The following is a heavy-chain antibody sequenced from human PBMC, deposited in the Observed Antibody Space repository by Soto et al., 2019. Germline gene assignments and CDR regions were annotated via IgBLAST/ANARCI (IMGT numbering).Heavy chain of an antibody. J-gene: IGHJ5*02. V-gene: IGHV1-69*06. CDR2: IIPIFGTA. CDR3: ATEYVDIVATTKNWFDP. Sequence: SVKVSCKASGGTFSSYAISWVRQAPGQGLEWMGGIIPIFGTANYAQKFQGRVTITADKSTSTAYMELSSLRSEDTAVYYCATEYVDIVATTKNWFDPWGPVPQCTVSS. D-gene: IGHD5-12*01. CDR1: GGTFSSYA.